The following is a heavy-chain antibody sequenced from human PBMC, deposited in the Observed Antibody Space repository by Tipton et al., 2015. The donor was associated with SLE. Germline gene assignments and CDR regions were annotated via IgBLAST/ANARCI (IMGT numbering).Heavy chain of an antibody. V-gene: IGHV4-39*07. D-gene: IGHD6-13*01. CDR3: ARNGYSSSWYLGLGAFDI. CDR1: GGSISSGSYY. CDR2: IYYSGST. J-gene: IGHJ3*02. Sequence: TLSLTCTVSGGSISSGSYYWGWIRQPPGKGLEWIGSIYYSGSTYYNPSLKSRVTISVDTSKNQFSLKLSSVTAADTAVYYCARNGYSSSWYLGLGAFDIWGQGTMVTVSS.